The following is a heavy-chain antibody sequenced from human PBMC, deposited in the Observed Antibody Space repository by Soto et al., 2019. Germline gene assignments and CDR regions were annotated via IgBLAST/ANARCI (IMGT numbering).Heavy chain of an antibody. CDR1: GVSLNTSGVG. CDR2: IYWDEDK. V-gene: IGHV2-5*02. Sequence: QITLKESGPPLVKPTQTLTLTCTFSGVSLNTSGVGVGWIRQPPGKGLEWLALIYWDEDKRYSPSLKSRLTINNDTSTDQVVLTMTNMDPVDTGAYYCAHRRYGGYPIDSWGQGTLVTVSS. D-gene: IGHD4-17*01. CDR3: AHRRYGGYPIDS. J-gene: IGHJ4*02.